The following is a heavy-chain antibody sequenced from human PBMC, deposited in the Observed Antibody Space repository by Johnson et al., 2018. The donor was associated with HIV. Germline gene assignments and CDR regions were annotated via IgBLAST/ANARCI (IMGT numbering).Heavy chain of an antibody. D-gene: IGHD2-8*02. CDR2: INSDGSST. Sequence: VQLVESGGGLVQPGGSLRLSCAASGFTFSSYWMHWVRQAPGKGLVWVSRINSDGSSTSYADSVKGRFTISRDNSKNTLYLQMNSLRAEDTAVYYCAREGGVHCTGGVCYRSTDAFDFWGQGTMVTVSS. J-gene: IGHJ3*01. V-gene: IGHV3-74*01. CDR1: GFTFSSYW. CDR3: AREGGVHCTGGVCYRSTDAFDF.